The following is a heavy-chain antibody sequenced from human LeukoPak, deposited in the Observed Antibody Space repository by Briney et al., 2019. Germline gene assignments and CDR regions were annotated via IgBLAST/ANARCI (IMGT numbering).Heavy chain of an antibody. Sequence: PGGSLRLSCAASGFTFSNAWMSWVRQAPGKGLEWIGTIYYSGSTFYNPSLKSRVTVSVDTSKNQFSLKLSSLTAADTAVYYCAREGPITLIDYWGQGTLVTVSS. J-gene: IGHJ4*02. CDR3: AREGPITLIDY. CDR1: GFTFSNAW. V-gene: IGHV4-4*02. D-gene: IGHD5-12*01. CDR2: IYYSGST.